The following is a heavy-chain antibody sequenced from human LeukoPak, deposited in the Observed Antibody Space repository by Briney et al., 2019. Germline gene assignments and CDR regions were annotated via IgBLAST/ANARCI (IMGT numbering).Heavy chain of an antibody. CDR1: GFTFSSYA. J-gene: IGHJ4*02. CDR3: AKDNAGDFWSGYYTGFNY. Sequence: GGSLRLSCAASGFTFSSYAMSWVRQAPGKGPEWVSAISGSGGSTYYADSVKGRFTISRDNSKNTLYLQMNSLRAEDTAVYYCAKDNAGDFWSGYYTGFNYWGQGTLVTVSS. V-gene: IGHV3-23*01. D-gene: IGHD3-3*01. CDR2: ISGSGGST.